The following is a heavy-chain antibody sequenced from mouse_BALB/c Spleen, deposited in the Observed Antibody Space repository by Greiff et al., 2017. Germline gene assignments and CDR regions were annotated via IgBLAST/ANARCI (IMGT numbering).Heavy chain of an antibody. CDR2: IWSGGST. CDR1: GFSLTSYG. J-gene: IGHJ3*01. D-gene: IGHD1-1*01. V-gene: IGHV2-4-1*01. CDR3: ARRYGSSSAWFAY. Sequence: VQLQESGPGLVQPSQSLSITCTVSGFSLTSYGVHWVRQSPGKGLEWLGVIWSGGSTDYNAAFISRLSISKDNSKSQVFFKMNSLQADDTAIYYCARRYGSSSAWFAYWGQGTLVTVSA.